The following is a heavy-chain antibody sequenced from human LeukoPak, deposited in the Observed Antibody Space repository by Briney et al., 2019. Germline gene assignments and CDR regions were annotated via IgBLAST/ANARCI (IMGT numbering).Heavy chain of an antibody. Sequence: ASVKVSCKASGYTFTSYGISWVRQAPGQGLEWMGWISAYNGNTNYAQKLQGRVTMTTDTSTSTAYMELRSLRSDDTAVYYCARSQAASLYYYMGVWGKGTTVTVSS. CDR1: GYTFTSYG. CDR2: ISAYNGNT. D-gene: IGHD6-13*01. V-gene: IGHV1-18*01. CDR3: ARSQAASLYYYMGV. J-gene: IGHJ6*03.